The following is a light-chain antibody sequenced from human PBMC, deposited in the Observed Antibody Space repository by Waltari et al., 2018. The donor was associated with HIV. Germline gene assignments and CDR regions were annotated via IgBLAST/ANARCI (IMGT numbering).Light chain of an antibody. CDR3: QQRSDWPLT. J-gene: IGKJ4*01. CDR1: QTVSSF. Sequence: IVLTQSPATPSVSPGETATLACRASQTVSSFVAWYQQKPGQAPRLLIYDASNRATGIPARFSGSGSGTDFTLTISSLEPEDFAVYYCQQRSDWPLTFGGGTKVEIK. V-gene: IGKV3-11*01. CDR2: DAS.